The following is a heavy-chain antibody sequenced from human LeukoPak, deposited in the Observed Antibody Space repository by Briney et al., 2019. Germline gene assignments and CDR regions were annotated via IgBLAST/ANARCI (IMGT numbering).Heavy chain of an antibody. CDR3: ARGERRYYDSSGYPAGFDP. Sequence: SETLSLTCTVSDGSISSSSYYWGWIRQPPGKGLEWIGSIYYSGSTYYNPSLKSRVTISVDTSKNQFSLKLSSVTAADTAVYYCARGERRYYDSSGYPAGFDPWGQGTLVTVSS. J-gene: IGHJ5*02. CDR2: IYYSGST. V-gene: IGHV4-39*01. D-gene: IGHD3-22*01. CDR1: DGSISSSSYY.